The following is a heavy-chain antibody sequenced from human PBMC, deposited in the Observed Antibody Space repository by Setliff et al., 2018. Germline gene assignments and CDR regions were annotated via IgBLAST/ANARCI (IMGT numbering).Heavy chain of an antibody. Sequence: PSETLSLTCTVSGGSISSGDYYWSWIRQPPGKGLEWIGYIYSSGSTYYNPSLKSRVSISVDTSKNQFSLKLSSVTAADTAVYYCARARIQLWSSPYNWFDPWGQGTLVTVSS. V-gene: IGHV4-30-4*08. CDR1: GGSISSGDYY. J-gene: IGHJ5*02. CDR2: IYSSGST. CDR3: ARARIQLWSSPYNWFDP. D-gene: IGHD5-18*01.